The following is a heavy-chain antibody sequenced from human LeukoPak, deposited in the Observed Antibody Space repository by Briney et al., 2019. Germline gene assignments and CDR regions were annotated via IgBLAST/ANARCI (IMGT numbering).Heavy chain of an antibody. Sequence: GGSLRLSCAACGFIFRNYGMSWDRQAPGKGLEWVSAITGSGDTTYYADSVQGRFTISRDNSKNTLYVEMNTLRAEDTAVYYCAKWGDYDILTGYYVSDFWGQGALVTVSS. CDR1: GFIFRNYG. CDR3: AKWGDYDILTGYYVSDF. J-gene: IGHJ4*02. V-gene: IGHV3-23*01. CDR2: ITGSGDTT. D-gene: IGHD3-9*01.